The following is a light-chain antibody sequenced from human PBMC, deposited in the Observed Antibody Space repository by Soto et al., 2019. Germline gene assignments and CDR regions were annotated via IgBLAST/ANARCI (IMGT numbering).Light chain of an antibody. J-gene: IGKJ1*01. Sequence: EIVLTQFPATLSLSPGERATLSCRASQSVSSYLAWYQQKPGQAPRLLIYDASNRATGIPARFSGSGSGTDFTLTISSLEPEDFALYYCQQRNNWPPWTFGQGTKVEIK. CDR2: DAS. CDR1: QSVSSY. V-gene: IGKV3-11*01. CDR3: QQRNNWPPWT.